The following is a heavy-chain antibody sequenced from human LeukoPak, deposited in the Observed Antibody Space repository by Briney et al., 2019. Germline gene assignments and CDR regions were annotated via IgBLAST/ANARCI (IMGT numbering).Heavy chain of an antibody. V-gene: IGHV3-21*01. CDR2: ISSSSSYI. D-gene: IGHD6-13*01. CDR1: GFTFSSYS. Sequence: GGSLRLSCAASGFTFSSYSMNWVRQAPGKGLEWVSSISSSSSYIYYADSVKGRFTISRDNAKNSLYLQMNSLRAEDTAVYYCARDAEGIAAAGVPFDYWGQGTLVTVSS. J-gene: IGHJ4*02. CDR3: ARDAEGIAAAGVPFDY.